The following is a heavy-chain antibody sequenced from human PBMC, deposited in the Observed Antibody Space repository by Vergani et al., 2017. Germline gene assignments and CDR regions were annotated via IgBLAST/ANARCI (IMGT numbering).Heavy chain of an antibody. CDR3: ARLRDDYGDRIYFDY. D-gene: IGHD4-17*01. CDR1: GGSIISGGYY. CDR2: IYYSGST. J-gene: IGHJ4*02. Sequence: QVQLQESGPGLVKPSQTLSITCTVSGGSIISGGYYWSWIRQHPGKGLEWIGYIYYSGSTYYNPSLKSRVTISVDTSKNQFSLKMSSVTAADTAVYYCARLRDDYGDRIYFDYWGQGTLVTVSS. V-gene: IGHV4-31*03.